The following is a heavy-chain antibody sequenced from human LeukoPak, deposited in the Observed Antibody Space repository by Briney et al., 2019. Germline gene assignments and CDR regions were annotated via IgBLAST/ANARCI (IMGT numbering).Heavy chain of an antibody. CDR2: ISGSGGST. CDR1: GFTFSNYA. J-gene: IGHJ4*02. CDR3: AKDMGSSGWLYYFDY. Sequence: GGSLRLSCAASGFTFSNYAINWVRQAPGKGLEWVSSISGSGGSTYCADSVKGRFTISRDNSKNTLYLQMNSLRAEDTALYYCAKDMGSSGWLYYFDYWGQGTLVTVSS. D-gene: IGHD6-19*01. V-gene: IGHV3-23*01.